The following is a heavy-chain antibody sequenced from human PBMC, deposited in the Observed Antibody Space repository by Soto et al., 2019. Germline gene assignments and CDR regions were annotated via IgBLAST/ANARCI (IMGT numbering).Heavy chain of an antibody. CDR2: INHSGST. J-gene: IGHJ4*02. V-gene: IGHV4-34*01. D-gene: IGHD3-10*01. CDR1: GGSFSGYY. Sequence: LSLTCAVYGGSFSGYYWSWIRQPPGKGLEWIGEINHSGSTNYNPSLKSRVTISVDTSKNQFSLKLSSVTAADTAVYYCARGRRITMVRGVTAFFDYWGQRTPVTVSS. CDR3: ARGRRITMVRGVTAFFDY.